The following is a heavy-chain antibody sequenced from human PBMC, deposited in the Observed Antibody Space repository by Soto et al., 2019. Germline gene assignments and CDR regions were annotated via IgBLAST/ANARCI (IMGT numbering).Heavy chain of an antibody. CDR3: ARVSNLVRATFDY. Sequence: GGSLRLSCAASGFTFSSYWMSWVRQAPGKGLEWVANIKQDGSEKYYVDSVKGRFTISRDNAKNSLYLQMNSLRAEDTAVYYCARVSNLVRATFDYWGQGALGTVSS. J-gene: IGHJ4*02. CDR2: IKQDGSEK. V-gene: IGHV3-7*03. CDR1: GFTFSSYW. D-gene: IGHD1-26*01.